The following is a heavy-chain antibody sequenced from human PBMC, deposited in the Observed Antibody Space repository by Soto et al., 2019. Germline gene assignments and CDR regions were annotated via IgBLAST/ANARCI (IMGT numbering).Heavy chain of an antibody. CDR1: GFTFSDHY. J-gene: IGHJ6*02. V-gene: IGHV3-11*01. CDR3: ARDERGYYYGSGSYYNSYGMDV. D-gene: IGHD3-10*01. CDR2: ISSSGSTK. Sequence: RLSCAANGFTFSDHYMAWIRQAPGKGLEWLTYISSSGSTKHYADSVKGRFTISRDNDNNSMYLQMNSLRAEDTAVYYCARDERGYYYGSGSYYNSYGMDVWGQGTTVTVSS.